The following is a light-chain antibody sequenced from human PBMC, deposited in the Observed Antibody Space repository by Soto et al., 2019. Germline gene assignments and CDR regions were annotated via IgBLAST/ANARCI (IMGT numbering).Light chain of an antibody. CDR3: EEYNGYWTWA. Sequence: DIQMTQSPSTLSASVGDRVTIACRASQSISRWLAWYQQKPGKAPKVLIWDASSLHSEITSRFRGREYGTEFTLTISSLQADAFGTYEDEEYNGYWTWAFGQGTKVVIK. V-gene: IGKV1-5*01. CDR1: QSISRW. CDR2: DAS. J-gene: IGKJ1*01.